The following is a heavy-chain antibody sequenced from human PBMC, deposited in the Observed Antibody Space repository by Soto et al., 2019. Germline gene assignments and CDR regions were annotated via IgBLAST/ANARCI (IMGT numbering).Heavy chain of an antibody. CDR2: IYHSGST. J-gene: IGHJ6*02. V-gene: IGHV4-4*02. D-gene: IGHD3-3*01. Sequence: ASETLSLTCAVSGGSISSSNWWSWVRQPPGKGLEWIGEIYHSGSTNYNPSLKSRVTISVDKSKNQFSLKLSSVTAADTAVYYCARDGNYDFWSGYYPDYYYYGMDVWGQGTTVTVSS. CDR3: ARDGNYDFWSGYYPDYYYYGMDV. CDR1: GGSISSSNW.